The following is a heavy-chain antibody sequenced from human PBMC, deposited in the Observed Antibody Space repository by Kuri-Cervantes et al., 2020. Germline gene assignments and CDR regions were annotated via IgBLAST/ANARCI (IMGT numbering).Heavy chain of an antibody. CDR3: AKALGSVRRGYYFDY. CDR2: ISGSGGST. CDR1: GFTFNSYS. J-gene: IGHJ4*02. Sequence: GESLKISCAASGFTFNSYSMNWVRQAPGKGLEWVSAISGSGGSTYYADSVKGRFTISRDNSKNTLYLQMNSLRTEDTAFYYCAKALGSVRRGYYFDYWGQGALVTVSS. D-gene: IGHD6-19*01. V-gene: IGHV3-23*01.